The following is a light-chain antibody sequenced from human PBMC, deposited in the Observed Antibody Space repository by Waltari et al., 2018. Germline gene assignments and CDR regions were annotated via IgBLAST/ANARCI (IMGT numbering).Light chain of an antibody. Sequence: QSVLTQPPSASGTPGQRVTISCSGSSTNIGSNFVYWYQQLPGPAPKLLIYSNKQRPSGIPDRFSGSKSGTSASLTISGLRSEDGADYYCAAWDDSVGGVFGGGTKLTVL. CDR3: AAWDDSVGGV. CDR2: SNK. J-gene: IGLJ3*02. CDR1: STNIGSNF. V-gene: IGLV1-47*02.